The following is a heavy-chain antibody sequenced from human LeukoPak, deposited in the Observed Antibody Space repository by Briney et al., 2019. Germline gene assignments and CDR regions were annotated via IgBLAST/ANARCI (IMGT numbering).Heavy chain of an antibody. CDR1: GGSFSGYY. V-gene: IGHV4-34*01. D-gene: IGHD3-22*01. J-gene: IGHJ3*02. CDR2: INHSGST. CDR3: ARDTYYYGSTGYFDAFDI. Sequence: SETLSLTCAVYGGSFSGYYWNWIRQPPGKGLEWIGEINHSGSTNYNPSLKSRVTISVDTSKNQFSLKLTSVTAADTAIYYCARDTYYYGSTGYFDAFDIWGQGTMVTVSS.